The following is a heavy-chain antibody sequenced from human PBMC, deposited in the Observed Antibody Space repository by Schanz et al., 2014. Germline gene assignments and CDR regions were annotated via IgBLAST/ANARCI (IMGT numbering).Heavy chain of an antibody. CDR2: ISPYNGNT. CDR3: ARGRRCTGGSCYSWFDL. D-gene: IGHD2-15*01. J-gene: IGHJ5*02. V-gene: IGHV1-18*01. CDR1: GYTFTSYG. Sequence: QVQLVQSGAEVKKPGASVKVSCKASGYTFTSYGISWVRQAPGQGLEWMGWISPYNGNTNYAQKLQGRVTMTRNSSISTAYMELSSLRSEDTAVYYCARGRRCTGGSCYSWFDLWGQGTLVTVSS.